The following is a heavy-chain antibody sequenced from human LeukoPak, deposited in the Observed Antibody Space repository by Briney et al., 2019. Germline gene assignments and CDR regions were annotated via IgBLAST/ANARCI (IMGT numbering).Heavy chain of an antibody. CDR1: GGSFSGYD. CDR2: INHSGST. Sequence: PWETLSLTCAVYGGSFSGYDWSWVRQPPGKGLEWIGEINHSGSTNYNPSLKSRVTISVDTSKNQFSLKLSSVTAADTAVYYCARGIYDSDFDYWGQGTLVTVSA. CDR3: ARGIYDSDFDY. D-gene: IGHD3-22*01. V-gene: IGHV4-34*01. J-gene: IGHJ4*02.